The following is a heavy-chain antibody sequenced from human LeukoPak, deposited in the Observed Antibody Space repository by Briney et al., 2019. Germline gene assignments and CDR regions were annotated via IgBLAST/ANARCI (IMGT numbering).Heavy chain of an antibody. CDR3: AKESLLLRGPLLIYYFDF. J-gene: IGHJ4*02. V-gene: IGHV3-23*01. Sequence: PGGSLRLSCAASDFSFTTYATGWVRQAPGRGLEWVSSVSGGDPTTYYSDSVKGRFTISRDNSKNTLYLQMNSLRAEDTAIYYCAKESLLLRGPLLIYYFDFWGQGTLVTVSS. CDR2: VSGGDPTT. D-gene: IGHD3-10*01. CDR1: DFSFTTYA.